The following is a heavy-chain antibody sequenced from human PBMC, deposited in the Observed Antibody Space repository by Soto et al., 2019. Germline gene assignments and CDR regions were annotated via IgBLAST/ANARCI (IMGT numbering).Heavy chain of an antibody. V-gene: IGHV3-30-3*01. CDR3: ARNDEGGSDCDLGY. CDR2: ILSDGNNK. Sequence: QVQLVESGGGVVQPGRSLRLSCAVSGFTLSSHAMHWVRQAPGKGLEWVALILSDGNNKYYADSVKCRFTTSRDNSKNTMYLQMTSLRVEDTAVYYCARNDEGGSDCDLGYWGQVDLVTVSS. D-gene: IGHD1-26*01. J-gene: IGHJ4*02. CDR1: GFTLSSHA.